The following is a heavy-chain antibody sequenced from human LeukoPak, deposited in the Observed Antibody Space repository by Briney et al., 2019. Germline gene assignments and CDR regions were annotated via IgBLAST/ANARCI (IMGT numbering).Heavy chain of an antibody. D-gene: IGHD3-22*01. CDR1: GGSISSYY. CDR3: ARDLPWIQGYYYDSSGPGGDY. J-gene: IGHJ4*02. V-gene: IGHV4-59*01. CDR2: IYYSGST. Sequence: SSETLSLTCTVSGGSISSYYWSWIRQPPGKGLEWIGYIYYSGSTNYNPSLKSRVTISVDTSKNQFSLKLSSVTAADTAVYYCARDLPWIQGYYYDSSGPGGDYWGQGTLVTVSS.